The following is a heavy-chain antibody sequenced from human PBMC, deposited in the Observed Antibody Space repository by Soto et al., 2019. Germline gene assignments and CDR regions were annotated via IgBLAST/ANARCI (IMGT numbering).Heavy chain of an antibody. CDR3: ASSAGLDHLLNYYGLNV. D-gene: IGHD6-13*01. J-gene: IGHJ6*02. V-gene: IGHV1-69*01. Sequence: QVLLVQSSAEVKKPGSSVKVSCKASGGTFTSTAFSWVRQAPGQGLEWMGGIIPVLGTPNYAQKFQARLTVTADASTTTAHMELSSLRSDETAVYYCASSAGLDHLLNYYGLNVWGQGTTVTVSS. CDR2: IIPVLGTP. CDR1: GGTFTSTA.